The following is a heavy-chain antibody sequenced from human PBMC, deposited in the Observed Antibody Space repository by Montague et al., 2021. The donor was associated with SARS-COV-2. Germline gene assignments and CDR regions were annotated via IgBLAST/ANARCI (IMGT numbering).Heavy chain of an antibody. D-gene: IGHD3-10*01. J-gene: IGHJ5*02. CDR2: IYFLGNT. V-gene: IGHV4-39*07. CDR3: ARSAMILGVYTSWFDP. CDR1: GDSVSNDSYY. Sequence: SETLSLTCTVSGDSVSNDSYYWGWIRQSPGKGLEWIGTIYFLGNTYYSPSLKSRVTMSVDTSKNQLSLRLTSVTASDTAIYYCARSAMILGVYTSWFDPWGQGTLVTVSS.